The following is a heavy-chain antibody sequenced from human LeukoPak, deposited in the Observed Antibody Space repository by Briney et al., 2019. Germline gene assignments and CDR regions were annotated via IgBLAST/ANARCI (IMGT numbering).Heavy chain of an antibody. CDR2: ISSSSSYI. J-gene: IGHJ3*02. CDR3: ASISIAANTDAFDI. Sequence: PGGSLRLSCAASGFTFSSYSMNWVRQAPGKGLEWVSYISSSSSYIYYADSVKGRFTISRDNAKNSLYLQMNSLRAEDTAVYYCASISIAANTDAFDIWGQGTMVTVSS. CDR1: GFTFSSYS. D-gene: IGHD6-6*01. V-gene: IGHV3-21*05.